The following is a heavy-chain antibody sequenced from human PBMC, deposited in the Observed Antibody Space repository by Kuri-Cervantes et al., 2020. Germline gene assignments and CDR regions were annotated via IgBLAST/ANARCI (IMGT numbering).Heavy chain of an antibody. CDR3: ARDTYSSGWYFFGY. CDR1: GYTFTSYG. D-gene: IGHD6-19*01. CDR2: INAYNGNT. Sequence: ASVKVSCKASGYTFTSYGIRWVRQAPGQGLEWMGWINAYNGNTNYAQKLQGRVTMTTDTSTSTAYMELRTLRSDDTAVYYCARDTYSSGWYFFGYWGQGTLVTVSS. J-gene: IGHJ4*02. V-gene: IGHV1-18*01.